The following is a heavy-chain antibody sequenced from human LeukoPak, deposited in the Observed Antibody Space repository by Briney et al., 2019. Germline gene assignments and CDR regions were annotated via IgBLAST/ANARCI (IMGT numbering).Heavy chain of an antibody. J-gene: IGHJ4*02. Sequence: ASVKVSCKASGGTFSSYAISWVRQAPGQGLEWMGRIIPILGIANYAQKFQGRVTITADKSTSTAYMELSSLRSEDTAVYYCAAPITGTTSSYYFDYWGQGTLVTVSS. CDR2: IIPILGIA. V-gene: IGHV1-69*04. CDR3: AAPITGTTSSYYFDY. CDR1: GGTFSSYA. D-gene: IGHD1-20*01.